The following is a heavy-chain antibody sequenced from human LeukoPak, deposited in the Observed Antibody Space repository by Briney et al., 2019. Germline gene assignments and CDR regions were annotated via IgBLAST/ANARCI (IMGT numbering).Heavy chain of an antibody. Sequence: SKTLSLTCTVSGGSISSSSYYWGWIRQPPGKGLEWIGSIYYSGSTYYNPSLKSRVTISVDTSKNQFSLKLSSVTAADTAVHYCAREPYNRYYFDYWGQGTLVTVSS. CDR3: AREPYNRYYFDY. CDR2: IYYSGST. CDR1: GGSISSSSYY. J-gene: IGHJ4*02. V-gene: IGHV4-39*07. D-gene: IGHD1-14*01.